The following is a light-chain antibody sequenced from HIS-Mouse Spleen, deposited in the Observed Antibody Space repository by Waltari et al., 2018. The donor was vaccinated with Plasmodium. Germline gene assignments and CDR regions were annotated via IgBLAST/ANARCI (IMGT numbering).Light chain of an antibody. CDR3: CSDAGSSTLV. V-gene: IGLV2-23*01. Sequence: QSALTQPASVSGSPGQSITISCTGTSSDVGSYNLVSWYQQHPGKAPKLMIYEGSKRPSVVSNRFSGSKSGNTASLTISGLQAEDEADYYCCSDAGSSTLVFGGGTKLTVL. CDR1: SSDVGSYNL. J-gene: IGLJ2*01. CDR2: EGS.